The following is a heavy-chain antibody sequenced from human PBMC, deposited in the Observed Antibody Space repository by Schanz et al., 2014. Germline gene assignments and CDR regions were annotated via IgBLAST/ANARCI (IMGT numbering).Heavy chain of an antibody. Sequence: EVQLVESGGGLVQPGGSLRLSCAASGFTLSNYAMSWVRQAPGKGLEWVSALSEGGGGTHYADSVRGRFTISSDSSKNTLYRQTSSLRADDTAVYYCAKAADWPVTRFDPWGQGTLVTVSS. CDR2: LSEGGGGT. CDR1: GFTLSNYA. CDR3: AKAADWPVTRFDP. D-gene: IGHD3-9*01. J-gene: IGHJ5*02. V-gene: IGHV3-23*04.